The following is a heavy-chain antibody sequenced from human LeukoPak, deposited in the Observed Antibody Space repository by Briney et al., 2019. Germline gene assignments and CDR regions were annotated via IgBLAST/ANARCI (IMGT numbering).Heavy chain of an antibody. D-gene: IGHD2-21*02. CDR2: ISSNGGTT. CDR1: GFTFRKDS. J-gene: IGHJ5*01. V-gene: IGHV3-64D*06. CDR3: VKDCSRDWNGHWFDS. Sequence: PGGSLRLSCSASGFTFRKDSMHWVRQTPGKGLQYVSAISSNGGTTYYADSVKGRFTISRDNSKNTLYLQMSSLRVEDTAIYFCVKDCSRDWNGHWFDSWGQGTLVTVSS.